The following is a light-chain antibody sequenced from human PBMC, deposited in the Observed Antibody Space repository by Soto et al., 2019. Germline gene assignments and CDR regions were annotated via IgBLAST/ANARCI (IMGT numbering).Light chain of an antibody. Sequence: DIQMTQSPSSLSASVGDRVTITCRASQSISRYLNWYQQKPGKAPKLLIYAASSLQSGVPSRFSGSGSGTDSALTISSLQPEDFATYYCQQSHSTPPWTFGQGTKVDI. CDR1: QSISRY. CDR3: QQSHSTPPWT. J-gene: IGKJ1*01. V-gene: IGKV1-39*01. CDR2: AAS.